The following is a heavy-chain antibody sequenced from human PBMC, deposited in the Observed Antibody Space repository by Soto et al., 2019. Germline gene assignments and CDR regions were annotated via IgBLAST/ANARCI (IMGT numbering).Heavy chain of an antibody. CDR1: GFTFSSYG. Sequence: QVQLVESGGGVVQPGRSLRLSCAASGFTFSSYGMHWVRQAPGKGLEWVAVISYDGSNKYYADSVKGRFTISRDNSKNALYLQMNSLRAEDTAVYYCAKQGGRFSSTSCVWRDHDYWGQGTLVTVSS. D-gene: IGHD2-2*01. V-gene: IGHV3-30*18. CDR3: AKQGGRFSSTSCVWRDHDY. CDR2: ISYDGSNK. J-gene: IGHJ4*02.